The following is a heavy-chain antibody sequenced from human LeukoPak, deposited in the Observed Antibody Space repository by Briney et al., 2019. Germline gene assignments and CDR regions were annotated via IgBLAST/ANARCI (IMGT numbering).Heavy chain of an antibody. D-gene: IGHD1-26*01. CDR2: VYTSGST. CDR3: ARASGSYFWYYFDY. J-gene: IGHJ4*02. CDR1: GGSISSGSYY. Sequence: SETLSLTCTVSGGSISSGSYYWSWIRQPAGKGLEWIGRVYTSGSTNYNPSLKSRVTISVDTSKNQFSLKLSSVTAADTAVYYCARASGSYFWYYFDYWGQGTLVTVSS. V-gene: IGHV4-61*02.